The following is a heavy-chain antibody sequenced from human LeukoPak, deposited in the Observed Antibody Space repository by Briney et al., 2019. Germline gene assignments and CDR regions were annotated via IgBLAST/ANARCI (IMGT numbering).Heavy chain of an antibody. Sequence: PGGSLRLSCAASGFTFGSFALSWFRQVPGKGLEWVSAISGSGGSTYYADSVRGRFTISRDNSKNTLYLQMNSLRAEDTAVYYCAKDLSGWYDYWGQGTLVTVSS. CDR2: ISGSGGST. J-gene: IGHJ4*02. D-gene: IGHD6-19*01. CDR1: GFTFGSFA. V-gene: IGHV3-23*01. CDR3: AKDLSGWYDY.